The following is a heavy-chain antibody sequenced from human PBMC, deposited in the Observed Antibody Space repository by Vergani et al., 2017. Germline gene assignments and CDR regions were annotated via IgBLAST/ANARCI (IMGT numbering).Heavy chain of an antibody. CDR3: ARNNYYDSSGYYYRDAFDI. J-gene: IGHJ3*02. Sequence: QLQLQESGPGLVKPSETLSLTCTVSGGSISSSSYYWGWIRQPPGKGLEWIGSIYYSGSTYYNPSLKSRVTISVDTSKNQFSLKLSSVTAADTAVYYCARNNYYDSSGYYYRDAFDIWGQGTMVTVSS. CDR2: IYYSGST. D-gene: IGHD3-22*01. CDR1: GGSISSSSYY. V-gene: IGHV4-39*07.